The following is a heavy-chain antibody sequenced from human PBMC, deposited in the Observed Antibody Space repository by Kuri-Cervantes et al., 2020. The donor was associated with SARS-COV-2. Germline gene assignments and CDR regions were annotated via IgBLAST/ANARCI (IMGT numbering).Heavy chain of an antibody. CDR3: VRDGDHWNFDY. CDR2: INPDGSYT. V-gene: IGHV3-74*01. CDR1: GFTSSSYW. Sequence: GGSLRLSCAASGFTSSSYWMHWVRQAPGKGLVWVSRINPDGSYTNNADSVEGRFTLSRDNAKNMLFLQMNSLRAEDTAVYYCVRDGDHWNFDYWGQGTLVTVSS. D-gene: IGHD1-1*01. J-gene: IGHJ4*02.